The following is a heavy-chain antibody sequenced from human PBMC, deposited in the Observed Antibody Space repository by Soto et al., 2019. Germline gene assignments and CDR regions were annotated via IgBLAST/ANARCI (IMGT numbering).Heavy chain of an antibody. Sequence: EVQLVQSGAEVKKPGESLRISWKGSGYSFSSYWLTWVRQMPGEGLEWMGMIDPSDSYTTYRPSVQGHVTISADKSTSTGCLQWSSVKASDTAIYYCARRGFDVLPGVGWLAAWGQGTLVTVSS. D-gene: IGHD3-9*01. CDR1: GYSFSSYW. V-gene: IGHV5-10-1*01. J-gene: IGHJ5*02. CDR3: ARRGFDVLPGVGWLAA. CDR2: IDPSDSYT.